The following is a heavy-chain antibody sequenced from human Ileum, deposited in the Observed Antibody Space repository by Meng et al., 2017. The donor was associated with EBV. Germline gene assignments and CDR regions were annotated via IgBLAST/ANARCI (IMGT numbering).Heavy chain of an antibody. CDR1: GVSFNDYY. J-gene: IGHJ5*02. CDR3: ARYGRCNGNSCYCFDP. D-gene: IGHD4-23*01. CDR2: IDQRGYT. Sequence: LQQWGTGLLEPSETLSLACDVYGVSFNDYYWTWLRQPPWNGLEWIGEIDQRGYTKFNPSLSSRATISRDTSTNQFSLRLNSVTAADTALYYCARYGRCNGNSCYCFDPWGQGTLVTVSS. V-gene: IGHV4-34*01.